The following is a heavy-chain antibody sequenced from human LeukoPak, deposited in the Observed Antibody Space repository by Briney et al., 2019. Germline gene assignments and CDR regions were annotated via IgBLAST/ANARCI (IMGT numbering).Heavy chain of an antibody. CDR3: ASGVLRFLEWSSDFDY. V-gene: IGHV4-39*07. Sequence: SETLSLTCTVSGGSISSSSYYWGWIRQPPGKGLEWIGSIYYSGSTYYNPSLKSRVTISVDTSKNQFSLKLSSVPAADTAVYYCASGVLRFLEWSSDFDYWGQGTLVTVSS. CDR1: GGSISSSSYY. J-gene: IGHJ4*02. CDR2: IYYSGST. D-gene: IGHD3-3*01.